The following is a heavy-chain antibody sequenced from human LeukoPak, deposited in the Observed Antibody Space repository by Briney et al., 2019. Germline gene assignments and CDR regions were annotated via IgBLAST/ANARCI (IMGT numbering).Heavy chain of an antibody. V-gene: IGHV3-9*01. CDR2: ISWNSGSI. CDR1: GFTFDDYA. D-gene: IGHD2-15*01. CDR3: AKGNVVVVAATAFDI. Sequence: ARSLRLSCAASGFTFDDYAMHWVWQAPGQGLEWVSGISWNSGSIGYADSVKGRFTISRDNAKNSLYLQMNSLRAEDTALYYCAKGNVVVVAATAFDIWGQGTMVTVSS. J-gene: IGHJ3*02.